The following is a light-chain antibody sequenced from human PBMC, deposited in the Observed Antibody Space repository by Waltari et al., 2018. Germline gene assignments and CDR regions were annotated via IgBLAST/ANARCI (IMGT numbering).Light chain of an antibody. V-gene: IGKV1-17*01. J-gene: IGKJ3*01. Sequence: DIQMTQSPSSLSASAPHPPTVTSRASQAISTFLNWYQQKPGKPPKRLIYASSTLESGVPSRFSGSGSGTDFTLTISSLQSEDFATYYCLQYKSHPFTFGPGTKLDIK. CDR1: QAISTF. CDR3: LQYKSHPFT. CDR2: ASS.